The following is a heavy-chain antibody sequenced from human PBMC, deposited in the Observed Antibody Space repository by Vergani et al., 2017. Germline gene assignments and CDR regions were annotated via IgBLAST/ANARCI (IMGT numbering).Heavy chain of an antibody. CDR3: ARAPRAITIFGVVMGAFDI. J-gene: IGHJ3*02. V-gene: IGHV4-31*01. CDR2: TYYSGST. CDR1: GGSISSGGYY. D-gene: IGHD3-3*01. Sequence: QVQLQESGPGLVKPSQTLSLTCTVSGGSISSGGYYWSWIRQHPGKGLEWIGYTYYSGSTYYNPSLKSLVTISVDTSKNQFSLKLSSVTAADAAVYYCARAPRAITIFGVVMGAFDIWGQGTMVTVSS.